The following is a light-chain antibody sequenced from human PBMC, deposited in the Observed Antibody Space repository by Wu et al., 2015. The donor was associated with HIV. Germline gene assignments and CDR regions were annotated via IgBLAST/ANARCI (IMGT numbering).Light chain of an antibody. CDR2: GAS. CDR1: QSVSSN. Sequence: EIVLTQSPGTLSVSPGDRVTLSCRASQSVSSNLGWYHHKPGQAPKLLIYGASTRATGIPDRFSGSGSGTDFTLTISRLEPEDFAVYYCQKYGSPLNSFGQGSKLEIK. J-gene: IGKJ2*03. CDR3: QKYGSPLNS. V-gene: IGKV3-20*01.